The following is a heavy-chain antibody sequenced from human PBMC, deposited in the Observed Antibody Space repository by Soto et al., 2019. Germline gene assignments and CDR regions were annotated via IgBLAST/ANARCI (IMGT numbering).Heavy chain of an antibody. CDR1: GGSISSGGYY. V-gene: IGHV4-31*03. Sequence: QVQLQESGPGLVKPSQTLSLTCTVSGGSISSGGYYWSWIRQHPGKGLEWIGYIYYSGSTYYNPSLRSRVTISGDTSKNQFSLKLSSVTAADTAVYYCASSGVTVFLKFDYWGQGTLVTVSS. D-gene: IGHD2-21*02. CDR3: ASSGVTVFLKFDY. J-gene: IGHJ4*02. CDR2: IYYSGST.